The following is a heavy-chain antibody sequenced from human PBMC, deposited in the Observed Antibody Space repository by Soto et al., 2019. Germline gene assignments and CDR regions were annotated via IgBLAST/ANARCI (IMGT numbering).Heavy chain of an antibody. V-gene: IGHV3-30*18. CDR2: ISYDGSNK. J-gene: IGHJ6*02. CDR3: AKDRRSYSSTQYGMDV. CDR1: GFTFSSYG. Sequence: PGGSLRLSCAASGFTFSSYGMHWVRQAPGKGLEWVAVISYDGSNKYYADSVKGRFTISRDNSKNTLYLQMNSLRAEDTAVYYRAKDRRSYSSTQYGMDVWGQGTTVTVSS. D-gene: IGHD6-13*01.